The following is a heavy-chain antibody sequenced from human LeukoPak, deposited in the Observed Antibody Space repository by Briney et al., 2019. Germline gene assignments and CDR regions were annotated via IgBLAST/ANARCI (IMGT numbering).Heavy chain of an antibody. Sequence: PSETLSLTCTVSGGSISSYYWSWIRQPPGKGLEWIGYIYYSGSTNYNPSLKSRVTISVDTSKNQFSLKLSSVTAADTAVYYCARAYDFWSGFSIMDVWGKGTTVTVSS. CDR1: GGSISSYY. CDR2: IYYSGST. D-gene: IGHD3-3*01. J-gene: IGHJ6*03. CDR3: ARAYDFWSGFSIMDV. V-gene: IGHV4-59*01.